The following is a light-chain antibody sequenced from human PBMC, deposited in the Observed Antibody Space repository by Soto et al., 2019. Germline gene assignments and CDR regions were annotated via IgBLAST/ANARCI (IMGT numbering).Light chain of an antibody. CDR2: KAS. Sequence: IQMTQFPSTLSASVGDRVTITCRASQSVSSWLAWYQQKPGEAPKLLIYKASTLESGVPSRFSGSGSGTDFTLTIPSLQPDDLATYYCQQYKSYSQFTFGPGTKVDIK. J-gene: IGKJ3*01. CDR3: QQYKSYSQFT. V-gene: IGKV1-5*03. CDR1: QSVSSW.